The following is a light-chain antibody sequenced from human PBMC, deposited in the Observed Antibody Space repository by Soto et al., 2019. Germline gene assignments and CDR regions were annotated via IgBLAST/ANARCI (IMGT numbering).Light chain of an antibody. V-gene: IGKV1-17*03. CDR3: QQLKSDPEWT. Sequence: DSQMTQAPSAMSASVGDRVTITCRASQGISNYLAWFQQKPGKVPKRLTYAASRLQSGVPSTFRGRGSGTDFTLTISRLKPEDFATYYCQQLKSDPEWTFGQGTKVDTK. CDR2: AAS. CDR1: QGISNY. J-gene: IGKJ1*01.